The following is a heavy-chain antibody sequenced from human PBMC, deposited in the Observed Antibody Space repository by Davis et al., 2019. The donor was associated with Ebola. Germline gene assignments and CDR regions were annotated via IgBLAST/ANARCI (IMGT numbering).Heavy chain of an antibody. Sequence: PGGSLRLSCAASGFTFSSYWMSWVRQAPGKGLEWVANIKQDGSEKYYVDSVKGRFTISKDNAKNSLYLQMNSLRAEDTAVYYCARVYTSSWTGYFDYWGQGTLVTVSS. J-gene: IGHJ4*02. CDR3: ARVYTSSWTGYFDY. V-gene: IGHV3-7*01. CDR2: IKQDGSEK. CDR1: GFTFSSYW. D-gene: IGHD6-13*01.